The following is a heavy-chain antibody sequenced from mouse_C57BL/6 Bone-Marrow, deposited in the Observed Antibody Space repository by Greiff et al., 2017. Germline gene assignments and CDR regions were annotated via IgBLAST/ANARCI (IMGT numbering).Heavy chain of an antibody. D-gene: IGHD2-3*01. CDR3: ARHIYDCFYYAMDY. V-gene: IGHV5-12*01. CDR2: ISNGGGST. CDR1: GFTFSDYY. Sequence: EVKVVESGGGLVQPGGSLKLSCAASGFTFSDYYMYWVRQTPEKRLEWVAYISNGGGSTYYPDTVKGRFTISRDNAKNTLYLQMSRLKSEDTAMYYCARHIYDCFYYAMDYWGQGTSVTVSS. J-gene: IGHJ4*01.